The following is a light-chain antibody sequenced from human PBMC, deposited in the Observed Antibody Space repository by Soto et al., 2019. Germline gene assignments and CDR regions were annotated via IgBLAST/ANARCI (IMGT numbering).Light chain of an antibody. J-gene: IGLJ2*01. CDR2: NVI. CDR3: SSYAGGFVV. Sequence: QSALTQPASVSGTPGHSITISCTGTSSDIGSPTYVSWFQQHPGKVPKVIIYNVITRPSGISDRFSGSKSGNTASLPISWLQAVDEAEYYCSSYAGGFVVFGGGTKLTIL. V-gene: IGLV2-14*01. CDR1: SSDIGSPTY.